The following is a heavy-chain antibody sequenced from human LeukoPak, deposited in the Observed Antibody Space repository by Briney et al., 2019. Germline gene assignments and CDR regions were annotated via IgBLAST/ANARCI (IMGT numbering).Heavy chain of an antibody. V-gene: IGHV4-4*07. D-gene: IGHD6-19*01. J-gene: IGHJ4*02. CDR1: GGSISSYY. CDR2: IYTSGST. Sequence: SETLSLTCTVSGGSISSYYWSWIRQPAGKGLEWIGRIYTSGSTNYNPSLKSRVTMSVDTSKNQFSLKLSSVTAADTAVYYCARDASSGWYPGLFDYWGQGTLVTVSP. CDR3: ARDASSGWYPGLFDY.